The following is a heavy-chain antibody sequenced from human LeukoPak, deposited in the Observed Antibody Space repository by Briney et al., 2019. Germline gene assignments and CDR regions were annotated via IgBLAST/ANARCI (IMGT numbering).Heavy chain of an antibody. CDR1: GFTFSSYS. D-gene: IGHD6-13*01. J-gene: IGHJ5*02. CDR3: ARDSSHGGSSWYYGPQRNWFDP. Sequence: PGGSLRLSCAASGFTFSSYSMNWVRQAPGKGLEWVSSISSSSSYIYYADSVKGRFTISRDNAKNSLYLQMNSLRAEDTAVYYCARDSSHGGSSWYYGPQRNWFDPWGQGTLVTVSS. CDR2: ISSSSSYI. V-gene: IGHV3-21*01.